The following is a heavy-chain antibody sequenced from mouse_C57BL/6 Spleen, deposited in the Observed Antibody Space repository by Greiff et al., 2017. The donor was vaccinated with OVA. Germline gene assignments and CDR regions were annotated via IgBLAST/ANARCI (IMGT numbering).Heavy chain of an antibody. V-gene: IGHV7-3*01. J-gene: IGHJ4*01. CDR2: IRNKANGYTT. D-gene: IGHD1-1*01. Sequence: EVHLVESGGGLVQPGGSLSLSCAASGFTFTDYYMSWVRQPPGKALEWLGFIRNKANGYTTEYSASVKGRFTISRDNSQSILYLQMNALRAEDSATYYCARYPVRYAMDYWGQGTSVTVSS. CDR1: GFTFTDYY. CDR3: ARYPVRYAMDY.